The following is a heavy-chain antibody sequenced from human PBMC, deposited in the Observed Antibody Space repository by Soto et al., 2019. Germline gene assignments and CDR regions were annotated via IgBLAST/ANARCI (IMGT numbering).Heavy chain of an antibody. Sequence: QVQLVESGGGVVQPGRSLRLSCAASGFTFSSYAMHWVRQAPGKGLEWVAVISYDGSNKYYADSVKGRFTISRDNSKNTLYLQMNSLRAEDTAVYYWARDSVNDAFDIWGQGTMVTVSS. CDR1: GFTFSSYA. D-gene: IGHD1-26*01. CDR2: ISYDGSNK. CDR3: ARDSVNDAFDI. V-gene: IGHV3-30-3*01. J-gene: IGHJ3*02.